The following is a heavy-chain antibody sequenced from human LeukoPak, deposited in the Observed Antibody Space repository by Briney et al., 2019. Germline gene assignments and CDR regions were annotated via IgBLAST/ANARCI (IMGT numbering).Heavy chain of an antibody. CDR3: ARDRGSAMIRGSIIGGSFDN. CDR1: GFTFSNYA. D-gene: IGHD3-10*01. CDR2: IDGNGGST. Sequence: PGGSLRLSCVASGFTFSNYAMSWVRQAPGKGLEWVSFIDGNGGSTYYADSVKGRFTISRDNSKNTLYVQMNSLRAEDTAVYYCARDRGSAMIRGSIIGGSFDNWGQGTLVTVSS. V-gene: IGHV3-23*01. J-gene: IGHJ4*02.